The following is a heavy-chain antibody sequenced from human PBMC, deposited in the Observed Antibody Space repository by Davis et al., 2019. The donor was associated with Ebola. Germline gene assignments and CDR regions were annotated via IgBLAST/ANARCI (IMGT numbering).Heavy chain of an antibody. CDR2: INHSGST. V-gene: IGHV4-34*01. CDR1: GGSFSGYY. J-gene: IGHJ4*02. CDR3: ARGDFVGDH. D-gene: IGHD3-3*01. Sequence: MPSETLSLTCAVYGGSFSGYYWSWIRQAPGKGLEWIGEINHSGSTNYNPFLKSRVTISVDTSKNQFSLKLSSVTAADTAVYYCARGDFVGDHWGQGTLVTVSS.